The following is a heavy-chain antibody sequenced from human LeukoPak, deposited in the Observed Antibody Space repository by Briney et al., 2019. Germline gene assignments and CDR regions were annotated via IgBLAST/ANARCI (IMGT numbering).Heavy chain of an antibody. Sequence: SETLSLTCTVSGGPISSYYWSWIRQPPGKGLEWIGYIYYSGSTSYNPSLKSRVTISVDTSKKQFSLKLSSVTAADTAVYYCARVEEGYGSGRRENYYYYYMDVWGKGTTVTISS. J-gene: IGHJ6*03. CDR1: GGPISSYY. D-gene: IGHD3-10*01. CDR2: IYYSGST. V-gene: IGHV4-59*01. CDR3: ARVEEGYGSGRRENYYYYYMDV.